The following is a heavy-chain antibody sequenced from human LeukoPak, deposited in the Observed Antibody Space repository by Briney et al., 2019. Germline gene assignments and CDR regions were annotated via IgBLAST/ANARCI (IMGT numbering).Heavy chain of an antibody. CDR3: ATSIVVVPAAIRHDAFDI. D-gene: IGHD2-2*01. CDR2: IYTSGST. V-gene: IGHV4-61*02. Sequence: SETLSLTCTVSGGSISSGRYYWSWIRQPAGKGLEWIGRIYTSGSTNYNPSLKSRVTISVDTSKNQFSLKLSSVTAADTAVYYCATSIVVVPAAIRHDAFDIWGQGTVVTVSS. CDR1: GGSISSGRYY. J-gene: IGHJ3*02.